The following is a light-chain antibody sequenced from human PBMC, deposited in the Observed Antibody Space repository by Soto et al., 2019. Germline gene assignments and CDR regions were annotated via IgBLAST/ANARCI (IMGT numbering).Light chain of an antibody. CDR1: SSNIGANYD. CDR3: SSFTSSSSVV. CDR2: ANN. J-gene: IGLJ1*01. Sequence: QSVLTQPPSVSGAPGQRVAISCTGSSSNIGANYDVQWYQQFPGTAPRLLIYANNNRPSGVPDRISGSKSGTSASLAITGVQAEDEAHYYCSSFTSSSSVVFGTGTKLTVL. V-gene: IGLV1-40*01.